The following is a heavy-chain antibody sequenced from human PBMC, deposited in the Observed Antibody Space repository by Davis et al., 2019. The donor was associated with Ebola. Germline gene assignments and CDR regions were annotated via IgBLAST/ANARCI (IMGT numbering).Heavy chain of an antibody. CDR1: GFPFSGYA. CDR2: ISGSGGST. D-gene: IGHD6-6*01. CDR3: AKSFSSSPRLRYYYGMDV. Sequence: GESLKISCADSGFPFSGYAMTWVRQAPGKGLEWVSAISGSGGSTYYADSVKGRFTISRDNSKNTLYLQMNSLRAEDTAVYYCAKSFSSSPRLRYYYGMDVWGQGTTVTVSS. V-gene: IGHV3-23*01. J-gene: IGHJ6*02.